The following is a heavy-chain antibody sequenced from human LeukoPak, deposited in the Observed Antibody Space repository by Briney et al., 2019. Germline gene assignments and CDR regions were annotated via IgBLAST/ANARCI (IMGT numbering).Heavy chain of an antibody. Sequence: GGSLRLSCAASGFPYGTYWMSWVRQAPGKGLEWVGRIKSKTDGGTTDYAAPVKGRFTISRDDSKNTLYLQMNSLKTEDTAVYYCTTGPVYYDSSGYYYVRGRDYWGQGTLVTVSS. CDR2: IKSKTDGGTT. V-gene: IGHV3-15*01. D-gene: IGHD3-22*01. CDR3: TTGPVYYDSSGYYYVRGRDY. CDR1: GFPYGTYW. J-gene: IGHJ4*02.